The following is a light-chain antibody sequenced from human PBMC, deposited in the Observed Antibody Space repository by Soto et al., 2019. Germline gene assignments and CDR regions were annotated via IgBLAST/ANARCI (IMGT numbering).Light chain of an antibody. Sequence: VQIPPSSSSLFASVGDRVTITCRARQGISSRLNWYQQKLGKAPKLLIYAASSLQSGVPSRFSGSGSGTDFTLTISSLQPEDFATYYCQQGNGFPLTFGGGTKVDI. CDR2: AAS. V-gene: IGKV1-12*01. CDR1: QGISSR. J-gene: IGKJ4*01. CDR3: QQGNGFPLT.